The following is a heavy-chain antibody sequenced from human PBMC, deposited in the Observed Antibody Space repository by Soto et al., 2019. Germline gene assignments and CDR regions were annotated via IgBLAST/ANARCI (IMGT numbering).Heavy chain of an antibody. CDR3: ARDRLRYSYDRVGGDY. CDR1: GFTFSSYA. D-gene: IGHD5-18*01. J-gene: IGHJ4*02. CDR2: ISYDGSNK. Sequence: QVQLVESGGGVVQPGRSLRLSCAASGFTFSSYAMHWVRQAPGKGLEWVAVISYDGSNKYYADSVKGRFTISRDNSKNTLYLQMNSLRAEDTAVYYCARDRLRYSYDRVGGDYWGQGTLVTVSS. V-gene: IGHV3-30-3*01.